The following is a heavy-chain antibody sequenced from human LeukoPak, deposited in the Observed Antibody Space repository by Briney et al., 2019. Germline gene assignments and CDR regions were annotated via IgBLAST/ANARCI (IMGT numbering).Heavy chain of an antibody. J-gene: IGHJ5*02. CDR1: GFTFSDYW. CDR3: ARDFYTSSWYWFDP. V-gene: IGHV3-7*01. CDR2: IKQDGSDK. Sequence: GGSLRLSCAASGFTFSDYWMSWVRQAPGKGLEWVANIKQDGSDKYYVDSVKGRFTISRDNTKNSLFLQMNNLRAEDTAVYYCARDFYTSSWYWFDPWGQGTLVTVSS. D-gene: IGHD6-13*01.